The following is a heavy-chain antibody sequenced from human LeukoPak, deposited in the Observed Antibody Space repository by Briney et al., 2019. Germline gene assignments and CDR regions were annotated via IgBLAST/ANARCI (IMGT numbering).Heavy chain of an antibody. Sequence: GGSLRLSCVASGFTLGGHDMHWVRQAPGKALEWVALIRYDGRNKYYADSVEGRFTISRDNSRNTLYLQMNSLTDEDTAIYYCAKSRRDYSFWSGYYWGQGTLVTVSS. CDR3: AKSRRDYSFWSGYY. CDR2: IRYDGRNK. V-gene: IGHV3-30*02. D-gene: IGHD3-3*01. CDR1: GFTLGGHD. J-gene: IGHJ4*02.